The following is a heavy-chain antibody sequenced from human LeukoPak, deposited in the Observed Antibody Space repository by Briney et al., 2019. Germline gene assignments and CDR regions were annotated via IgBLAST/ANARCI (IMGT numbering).Heavy chain of an antibody. Sequence: GGSLRLSCAASGFTFSSYGMHWVRQAPGKGLEWVAVISYDGSNKYYADSVKGRFTISRDSSKNTLYLQMNSLRAEDTAVYYCAKDGRWQQRFFDYWGQGTLVTVSS. J-gene: IGHJ4*02. V-gene: IGHV3-30*18. D-gene: IGHD6-13*01. CDR1: GFTFSSYG. CDR3: AKDGRWQQRFFDY. CDR2: ISYDGSNK.